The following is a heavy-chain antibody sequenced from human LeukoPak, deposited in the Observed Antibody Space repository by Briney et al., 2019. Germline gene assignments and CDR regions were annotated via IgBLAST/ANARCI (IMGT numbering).Heavy chain of an antibody. CDR2: IGISSNKI. Sequence: PGGSLRLSCAASGFTLRSYTMNWVRQAPGKGLEWVSSIGISSNKIYYADSVKGRFIISRDNAKNSLYLQMNSLRAEDTAVYYCARVGSSWKRAFDIWGQGTMVTVSS. V-gene: IGHV3-21*01. CDR1: GFTLRSYT. D-gene: IGHD6-13*01. CDR3: ARVGSSWKRAFDI. J-gene: IGHJ3*02.